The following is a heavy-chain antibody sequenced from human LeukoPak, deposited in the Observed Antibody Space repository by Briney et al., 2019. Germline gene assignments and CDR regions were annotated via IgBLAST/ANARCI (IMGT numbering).Heavy chain of an antibody. V-gene: IGHV3-9*03. J-gene: IGHJ3*02. CDR3: ARLGLPDAFDI. D-gene: IGHD5-12*01. Sequence: PGGSLRLSCAASGFTFDDYAMHWVRQAPGKCLEWVSGISWNSGSIGYADSVKGRFTISRDNAKNSLYLQMNSLRAEDMALYYCARLGLPDAFDIWGQGTMVTVSS. CDR2: ISWNSGSI. CDR1: GFTFDDYA.